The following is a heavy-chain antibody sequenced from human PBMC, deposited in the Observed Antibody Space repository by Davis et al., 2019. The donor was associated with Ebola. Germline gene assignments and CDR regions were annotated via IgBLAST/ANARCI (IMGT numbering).Heavy chain of an antibody. CDR1: GYTFSSHA. Sequence: AASVKVSCKASGYTFSSHAMNWVRQAPGQGLEWMGWINTNTGNPTYAQGFTGRFVFSLDTSVSTAYLQISSLKAEDTAVYYCARQVSSSWYQWFDPWGQGTLVTVSS. CDR2: INTNTGNP. CDR3: ARQVSSSWYQWFDP. V-gene: IGHV7-4-1*02. D-gene: IGHD6-13*01. J-gene: IGHJ5*02.